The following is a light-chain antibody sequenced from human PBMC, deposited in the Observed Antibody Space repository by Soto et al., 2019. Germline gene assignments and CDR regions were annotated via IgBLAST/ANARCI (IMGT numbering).Light chain of an antibody. CDR1: QSVSNY. V-gene: IGKV3-11*01. CDR2: DAS. CDR3: QQRSNWPPIT. J-gene: IGKJ5*01. Sequence: EIVLTQSPATLSLSPGERATLSCRASQSVSNYLAWYQQKPGQAPRLLIYDASNRATGIPARFSGSGSGTVFTLTISSLEPEDFAVYYCQQRSNWPPITFGQGTRLEIK.